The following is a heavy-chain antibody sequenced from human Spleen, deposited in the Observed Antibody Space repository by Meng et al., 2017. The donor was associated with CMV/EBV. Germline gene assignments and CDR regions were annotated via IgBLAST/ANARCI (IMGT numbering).Heavy chain of an antibody. D-gene: IGHD6-6*01. Sequence: SETLSLTCIVSGGSISSYYWSWIRQPPGKGLEWIGYVYYSGSTNYNPSLKSRVTILVDSSKNQVSLRLNSVTTADTAVYYCARGGMGYYSNSKPENWGQGTLVTVSS. CDR1: GGSISSYY. CDR2: VYYSGST. CDR3: ARGGMGYYSNSKPEN. V-gene: IGHV4-59*01. J-gene: IGHJ4*02.